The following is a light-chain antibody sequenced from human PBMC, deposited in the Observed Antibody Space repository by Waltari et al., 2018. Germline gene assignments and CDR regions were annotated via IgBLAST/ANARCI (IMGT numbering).Light chain of an antibody. CDR1: QSVSSN. CDR3: QQYNNWPPWT. J-gene: IGKJ1*01. Sequence: EIVMTQSPATLSVSPGARATPSCRASQSVSSNLAWYQQRPGQAPRLLIYGASTRATGIPARFSGRGSGTEFTLTISSLQSEDSAVYYCQQYNNWPPWTFGQGTKVEIK. V-gene: IGKV3-15*01. CDR2: GAS.